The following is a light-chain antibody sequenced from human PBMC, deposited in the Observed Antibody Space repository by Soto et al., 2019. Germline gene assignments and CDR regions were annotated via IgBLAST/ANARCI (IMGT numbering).Light chain of an antibody. V-gene: IGKV3-15*01. Sequence: EKVMTQSPGSLSVSPGERAALSCRASQSVGSNLAWYQRKPGQAPRLLIYGPSTSATGIPSGFSGSGSGTEFTLTISSLQSEDFTVYYCQQYYDWPWTFGQGTTVEIK. CDR3: QQYYDWPWT. J-gene: IGKJ1*01. CDR1: QSVGSN. CDR2: GPS.